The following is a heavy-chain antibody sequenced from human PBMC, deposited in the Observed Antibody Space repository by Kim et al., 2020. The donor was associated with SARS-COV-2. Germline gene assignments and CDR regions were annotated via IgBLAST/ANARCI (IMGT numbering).Heavy chain of an antibody. V-gene: IGHV1-3*01. D-gene: IGHD6-19*01. CDR3: ARTDLAIAVAGFDS. J-gene: IGHJ4*02. CDR1: GYIFTSYA. CDR2: ITAGNGNT. Sequence: ASVKVSCKASGYIFTSYAIHWVRQAPGQRLEWMGWITAGNGNTKYSQKFQGRVTITRDTSATTTYMELSSLRSEDTAVYYCARTDLAIAVAGFDSWGQGTLVTVSS.